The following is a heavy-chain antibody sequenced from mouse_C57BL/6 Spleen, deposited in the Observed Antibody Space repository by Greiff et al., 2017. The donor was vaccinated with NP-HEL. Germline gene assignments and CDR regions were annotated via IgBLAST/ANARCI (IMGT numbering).Heavy chain of an antibody. CDR3: ARGFTTVVATRAMDY. CDR2: ISDGGSYT. V-gene: IGHV5-4*01. J-gene: IGHJ4*01. Sequence: EVHLVESGGGLVKPGGSLKLSCAASGFTFSSYAMSWVRQTPEKRLEWVATISDGGSYTYYPDNVKGRFTISRDNAKNNLYLQMSHLKSEDTAMYYCARGFTTVVATRAMDYWGQGTSVTVSS. D-gene: IGHD1-1*01. CDR1: GFTFSSYA.